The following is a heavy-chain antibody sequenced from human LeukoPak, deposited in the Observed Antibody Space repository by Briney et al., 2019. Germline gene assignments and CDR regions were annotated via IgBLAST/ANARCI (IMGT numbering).Heavy chain of an antibody. CDR3: ARCIALRVARAAYYYGMDV. V-gene: IGHV4-34*01. CDR2: MNHSGST. CDR1: GGAFSGYY. D-gene: IGHD6-13*01. J-gene: IGHJ6*02. Sequence: PSETLSLTCAVSGGAFSGYYWSWIRQPPGKGLEWSGEMNHSGSTNYNPSLKSRITISVDTSKNQFSLQLSSVTAADTAVYYCARCIALRVARAAYYYGMDVWGQGTTVTVSS.